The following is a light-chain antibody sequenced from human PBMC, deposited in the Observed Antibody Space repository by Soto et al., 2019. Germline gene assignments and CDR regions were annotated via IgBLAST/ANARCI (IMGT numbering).Light chain of an antibody. Sequence: QSALTQPASVSGSPGQSIAISCSGSTSDVGGYNYVSWYQQYPGKAPKLILYGVSDRPSGVSDRFSGSKSGNTASLIISGLQAEDEAHYYCSSYTASTTLFGRGTKLTVL. CDR2: GVS. CDR1: TSDVGGYNY. V-gene: IGLV2-14*03. CDR3: SSYTASTTL. J-gene: IGLJ2*01.